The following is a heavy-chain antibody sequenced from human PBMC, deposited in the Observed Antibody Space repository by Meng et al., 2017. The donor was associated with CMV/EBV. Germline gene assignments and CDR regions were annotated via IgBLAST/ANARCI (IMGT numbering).Heavy chain of an antibody. CDR1: GFTSISYR. V-gene: IGHV5-51*01. CDR3: ARLGIVSSAVGLAFDV. D-gene: IGHD5/OR15-5a*01. CDR2: IYSGDADF. J-gene: IGHJ3*01. Sequence: GESLKISCKASGFTSISYRIGWVRQMPGKGLEWMGIIYSGDADFGYNPSFQGQVTISADRSNNTAYLQWRSLKNSDTAIYYCARLGIVSSAVGLAFDVWGQGTMVTVSS.